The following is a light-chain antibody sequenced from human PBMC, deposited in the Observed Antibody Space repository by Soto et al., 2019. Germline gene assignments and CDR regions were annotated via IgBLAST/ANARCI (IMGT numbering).Light chain of an antibody. CDR3: QQYNSYPLT. CDR1: QGIGND. Sequence: DIQMTQSPSSLSASVGDRVTITCRASQGIGNDLGWYQQKPGKAPKRLIYAASSLQSGLPSRFSGSESGTEFTLTIIILQPENFATYYCQQYNSYPLTFGGGTKV. J-gene: IGKJ4*01. CDR2: AAS. V-gene: IGKV1-17*01.